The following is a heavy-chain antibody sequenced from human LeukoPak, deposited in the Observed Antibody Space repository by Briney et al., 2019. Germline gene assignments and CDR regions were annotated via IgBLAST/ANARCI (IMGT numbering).Heavy chain of an antibody. D-gene: IGHD3-22*01. Sequence: GGSLKLSCAASGFTFSGSAMHWVRQASGKGLEWVGRIRSKANSYATAYAASVKGRFTISRDDSKNTAYLQMNSLKTEDTAVYYCTCAFRDYYDSSGYSNFDYWGQGTLVTVSS. J-gene: IGHJ4*02. CDR3: TCAFRDYYDSSGYSNFDY. CDR2: IRSKANSYAT. CDR1: GFTFSGSA. V-gene: IGHV3-73*01.